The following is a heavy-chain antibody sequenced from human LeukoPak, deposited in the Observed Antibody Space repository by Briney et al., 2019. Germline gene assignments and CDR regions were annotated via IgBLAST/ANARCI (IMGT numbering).Heavy chain of an antibody. Sequence: SETLSLTCTVSGGSISSYYWSWIRQPPGKGLEWIGYIYYSGSTNYNPSLKSRVTISVDTSKNQFSLKLSSVTAADTAVYYCARSVFYGYYFDYWGQGTLVTVSS. J-gene: IGHJ4*02. V-gene: IGHV4-59*01. D-gene: IGHD2/OR15-2a*01. CDR2: IYYSGST. CDR3: ARSVFYGYYFDY. CDR1: GGSISSYY.